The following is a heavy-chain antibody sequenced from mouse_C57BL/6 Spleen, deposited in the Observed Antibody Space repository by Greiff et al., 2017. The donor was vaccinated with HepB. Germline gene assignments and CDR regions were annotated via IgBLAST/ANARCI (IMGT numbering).Heavy chain of an antibody. CDR1: GYTFTSYW. Sequence: VQLQQSGAELVKPGASVKMSCKASGYTFTSYWITWVKQRPGQGLEWIGDIYPGSGSTNYNEKFKSKATLTVDTSSSTAYMQLSSLTSEDSAVYYCARPPLYGRRYFDVWGTGTTVTVSS. CDR2: IYPGSGST. CDR3: ARPPLYGRRYFDV. D-gene: IGHD1-1*01. J-gene: IGHJ1*03. V-gene: IGHV1-55*01.